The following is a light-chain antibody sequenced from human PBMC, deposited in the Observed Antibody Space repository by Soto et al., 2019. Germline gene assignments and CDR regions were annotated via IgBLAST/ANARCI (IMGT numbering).Light chain of an antibody. CDR1: QSVSRN. CDR2: GAS. CDR3: QHYNNCPSLT. Sequence: DIVMTQSPATLSVSPGERVTLSCRASQSVSRNLAWYQQKPGQAPRLIIYGASTRASGIPARFSASGSGTEYTITISGLQSEVFAIDYCQHYNNCPSLTFGGGTKVEIK. J-gene: IGKJ4*01. V-gene: IGKV3-15*01.